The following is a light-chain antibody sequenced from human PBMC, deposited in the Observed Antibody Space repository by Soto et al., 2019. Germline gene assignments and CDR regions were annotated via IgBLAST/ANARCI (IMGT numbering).Light chain of an antibody. J-gene: IGKJ1*01. CDR1: QTISSW. CDR2: DAS. Sequence: EIQMTQSPSTLLASGGRRVTITYRASQTISSWLAWYQQKPGKAPDLLIYDASRLAGGVPSRFSGSESGTEFTLTIGSLQPDDFATYFCQQYYDYSTLGQGPTVHIK. V-gene: IGKV1-5*01. CDR3: QQYYDYST.